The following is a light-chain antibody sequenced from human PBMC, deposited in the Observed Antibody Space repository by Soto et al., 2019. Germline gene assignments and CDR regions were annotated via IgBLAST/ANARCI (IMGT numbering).Light chain of an antibody. CDR1: QSVSSNY. Sequence: EIVLTQSPGTLSLSPGERATLSCRAGQSVSSNYLAWYQQKPGQAPRLLIYGVSNRATGIPDRFSGSGSGTDFTLTVSRLEPEDFAVYYCQQYGRSGTFGQGTRLEIK. CDR2: GVS. CDR3: QQYGRSGT. V-gene: IGKV3-20*01. J-gene: IGKJ5*01.